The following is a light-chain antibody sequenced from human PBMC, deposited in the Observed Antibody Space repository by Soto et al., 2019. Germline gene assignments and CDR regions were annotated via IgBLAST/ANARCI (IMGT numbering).Light chain of an antibody. CDR1: QSISSW. V-gene: IGKV1-5*03. Sequence: DIQMTQSPSTLSTSVGATVTITCRASQSISSWLAWYQQKPGKAPKLLIYKASTLESGVPSRFSGSGSGTEFTLTISSLQPDDFATYYCQQYNSYPHTFGQGTKLEIK. CDR3: QQYNSYPHT. CDR2: KAS. J-gene: IGKJ2*01.